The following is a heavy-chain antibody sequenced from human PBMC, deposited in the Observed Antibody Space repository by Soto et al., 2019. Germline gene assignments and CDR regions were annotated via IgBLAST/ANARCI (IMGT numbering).Heavy chain of an antibody. CDR3: ASGGYSSSWYRRSFDY. Sequence: QVQLQESGPGLVKPSDTLSLTCAVSGYSISSSNWWGWIRQPPGRGLGWIGYIYYSGSTYYTPSLKSRVTMSVDTSKNQFSLKLSSVTAVDTAVYYCASGGYSSSWYRRSFDYWGQGTLVTVSS. J-gene: IGHJ4*02. CDR2: IYYSGST. V-gene: IGHV4-28*01. D-gene: IGHD6-13*01. CDR1: GYSISSSNW.